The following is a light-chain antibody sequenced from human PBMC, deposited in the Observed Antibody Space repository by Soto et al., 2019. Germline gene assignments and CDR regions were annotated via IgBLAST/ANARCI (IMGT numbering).Light chain of an antibody. J-gene: IGKJ5*01. CDR3: QQRHMWPIT. Sequence: EIVLTQSPGTLSLSPGERATLSCRASQSVRDRYLAWYQQKPGQAPSLLIYDTSTRATGVPDRFSGSGSGTDFTLTISSLEPEDSAVYYCQQRHMWPITFGQGTRLEIK. CDR1: QSVRDRY. V-gene: IGKV3D-20*02. CDR2: DTS.